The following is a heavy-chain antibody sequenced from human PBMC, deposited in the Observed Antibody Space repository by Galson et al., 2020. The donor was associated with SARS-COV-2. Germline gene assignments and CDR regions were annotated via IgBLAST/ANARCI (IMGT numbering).Heavy chain of an antibody. V-gene: IGHV3-48*01. CDR2: ISSSSSTI. CDR1: GFTFSSYS. J-gene: IGHJ6*02. D-gene: IGHD2-15*01. Sequence: PGGSLRLSCAASGFTFSSYSMNWVRQAPGKGLEWVSYISSSSSTIYYADSVKGRFTISRDNAKNSLYLQMNSLRAEDTAVYYCASFIEPSGPGYCSGGSCRDYYYGMDVWGQGTTVTVSS. CDR3: ASFIEPSGPGYCSGGSCRDYYYGMDV.